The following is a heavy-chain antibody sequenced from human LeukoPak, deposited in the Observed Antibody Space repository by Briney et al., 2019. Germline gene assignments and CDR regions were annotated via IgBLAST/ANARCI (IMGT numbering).Heavy chain of an antibody. V-gene: IGHV3-74*01. Sequence: GGSLRLSCAASGFTFNNAWMHWVRQAPGKGLVWVSRINSDASSTSYADSVKGRFTISRDNAKNTLYLQMNSLRAEDTAVYYCASGFRTRLDYWGQGTLVTVSS. CDR2: INSDASST. J-gene: IGHJ4*02. CDR3: ASGFRTRLDY. CDR1: GFTFNNAW.